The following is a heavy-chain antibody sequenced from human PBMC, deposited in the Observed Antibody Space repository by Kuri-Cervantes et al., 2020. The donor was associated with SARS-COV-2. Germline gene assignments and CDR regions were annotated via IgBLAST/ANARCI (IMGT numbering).Heavy chain of an antibody. Sequence: GGSLRLSCAASGFTFSSYAMHWVRQAPGKGLEWVAVISYDGSNKYYADSVKGRFTISRDDSKNIPYLQMNSLETEDTAVYYCTRDDCWCCYSNYWGQGTLVTVSS. D-gene: IGHD3-3*01. CDR1: GFTFSSYA. J-gene: IGHJ4*02. CDR2: ISYDGSNK. CDR3: TRDDCWCCYSNY. V-gene: IGHV3-30-3*01.